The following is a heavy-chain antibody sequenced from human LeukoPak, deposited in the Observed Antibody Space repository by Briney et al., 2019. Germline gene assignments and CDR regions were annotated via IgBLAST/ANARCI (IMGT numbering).Heavy chain of an antibody. V-gene: IGHV4-34*01. CDR2: INHSGST. D-gene: IGHD2-2*01. J-gene: IGHJ4*02. CDR1: GGSFSGYY. CDR3: ARVDTVGCSSTSCTNFDY. Sequence: SETLSLTCAVYGGSFSGYYWSWIRQPPGKGLEWIGEINHSGSTNYNPSLKSGVTISVDTSKNQFSLKLSSVTAADTAVCYCARVDTVGCSSTSCTNFDYWGQGTLVTVSS.